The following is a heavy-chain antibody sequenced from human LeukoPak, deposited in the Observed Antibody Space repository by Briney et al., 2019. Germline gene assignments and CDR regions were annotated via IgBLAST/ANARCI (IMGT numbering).Heavy chain of an antibody. CDR3: ARNLGGVDSEVYFAY. Sequence: ASEKASCKAPGYTFTRYHMHRVRQAPGQGLERMGLINPSDGSTTYAHKFQGRVTMTRDTSTSTVYMERNSLRTEDTAVYYCARNLGGVDSEVYFAYWGQGTLVTVSS. J-gene: IGHJ4*02. D-gene: IGHD2-21*01. V-gene: IGHV1-46*01. CDR1: GYTFTRYH. CDR2: INPSDGST.